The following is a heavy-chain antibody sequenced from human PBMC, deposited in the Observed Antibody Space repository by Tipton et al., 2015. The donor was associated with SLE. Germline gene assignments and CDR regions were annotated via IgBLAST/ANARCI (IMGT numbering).Heavy chain of an antibody. CDR3: AYGDAFDI. CDR2: ISYDGSNK. CDR1: GFTFSSYA. Sequence: PLRLSCAASGFTFSSYAMHWVRQAPGKGLEWVAVISYDGSNKYYADSVKGRFTISRDNAKNSLYLQMNSLRAEDTAVYYCAYGDAFDIWGQGTMVTVSS. J-gene: IGHJ3*02. D-gene: IGHD3-10*01. V-gene: IGHV3-30-3*01.